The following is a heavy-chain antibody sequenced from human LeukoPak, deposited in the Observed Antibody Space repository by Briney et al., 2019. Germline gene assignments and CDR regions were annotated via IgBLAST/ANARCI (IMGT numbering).Heavy chain of an antibody. J-gene: IGHJ6*04. Sequence: GGSLRLSCAASGFTVTTNYISWVRQAPGKGLEWVSVIYRDDSSYYADSVKGRFTISRDNSKNTLYLQMHSLRAEDTAVYYCARESLGSVDPRRYSTTVSQDVWGKGTTVTISS. CDR3: ARESLGSVDPRRYSTTVSQDV. CDR1: GFTVTTNY. D-gene: IGHD4-17*01. V-gene: IGHV3-53*01. CDR2: IYRDDSS.